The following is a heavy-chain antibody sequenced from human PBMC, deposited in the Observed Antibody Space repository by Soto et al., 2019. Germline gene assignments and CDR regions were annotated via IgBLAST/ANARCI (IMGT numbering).Heavy chain of an antibody. CDR1: GFTFTSSA. D-gene: IGHD3-10*01. Sequence: QMQLVQSGPEVKKPGTSVKVSCKASGFTFTSSAVQWVRQARGQRLEWIGWIVVGSGNTNYAQKFQERVTITRDMSTSTAYMELSSLRSEDTAVYYCAAGLWFGELLSTDDYWGQGTLVTVSS. J-gene: IGHJ4*02. V-gene: IGHV1-58*01. CDR2: IVVGSGNT. CDR3: AAGLWFGELLSTDDY.